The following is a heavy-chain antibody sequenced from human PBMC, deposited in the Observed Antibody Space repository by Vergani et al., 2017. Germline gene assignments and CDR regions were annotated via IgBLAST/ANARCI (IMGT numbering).Heavy chain of an antibody. Sequence: QVQLQESGPGLVKPSQTLSLTCTVSGASINNDFYYWHWIRQPAGKGLEWIGRIYVSGITYYNSSLQSRVSMSVDTSKKQFSLPLTSVTAADTAVDYCARKNKQLRARAFDLWGQGTMVTVSS. CDR2: IYVSGIT. D-gene: IGHD4-23*01. J-gene: IGHJ3*01. CDR1: GASINNDFYY. CDR3: ARKNKQLRARAFDL. V-gene: IGHV4-61*02.